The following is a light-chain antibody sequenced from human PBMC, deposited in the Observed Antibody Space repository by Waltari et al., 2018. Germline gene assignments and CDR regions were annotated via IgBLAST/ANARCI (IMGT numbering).Light chain of an antibody. V-gene: IGKV3-15*01. CDR1: RAIASN. CDR2: DAS. J-gene: IGKJ2*01. CDR3: QQFNTGYS. Sequence: EILMPQSPATLSVSPGGGATRPCRASRAIASNVAWYQQRPGQPLRLLIFDASTRATGIPERFSGSWSGPEFTLTISSLQSEDSAVYCCQQFNTGYSFGQGTKLEI.